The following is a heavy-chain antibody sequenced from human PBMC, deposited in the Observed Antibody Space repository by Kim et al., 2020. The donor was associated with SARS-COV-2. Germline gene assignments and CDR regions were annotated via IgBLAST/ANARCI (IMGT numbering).Heavy chain of an antibody. CDR2: IYSGGEST. D-gene: IGHD2-2*01. CDR3: VKLIGCTTTGFVYYLDY. Sequence: GGSLRLSCAASGFTFSNHAMSWVRQAPGKGLEWVSVIYSGGESTYYADSVKGRFTISRDDSKNTLDLHMNSLRAEDTALYYCVKLIGCTTTGFVYYLDY. J-gene: IGHJ4*01. CDR1: GFTFSNHA. V-gene: IGHV3-23*03.